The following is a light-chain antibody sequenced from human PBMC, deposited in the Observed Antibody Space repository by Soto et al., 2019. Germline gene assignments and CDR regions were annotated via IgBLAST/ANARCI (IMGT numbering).Light chain of an antibody. CDR1: QGIDNW. CDR2: VAS. J-gene: IGKJ2*01. Sequence: DIQMTQSPSSVSASVGDRVTITCRASQGIDNWLAWYQQKPTKAPKLLIYVASNLQSGVPSRFTGSRSGREFPLPICRLRPQVFTLYFCQRAKSYPYIFGGGTK. CDR3: QRAKSYPYI. V-gene: IGKV1-12*02.